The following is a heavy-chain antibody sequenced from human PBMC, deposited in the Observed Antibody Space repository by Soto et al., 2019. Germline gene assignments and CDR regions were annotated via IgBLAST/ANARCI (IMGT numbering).Heavy chain of an antibody. CDR1: GFTFSSYA. CDR2: ISGSGGST. V-gene: IGHV3-23*01. Sequence: GGSLRLSCAASGFTFSSYAMSWVRQAPGKGLEWVSAISGSGGSTYYADSVKGRFTISRDNSKNTLYLQMNSLRAEDTAVYYCAAPQGNYDVWSGAYYYYGMDVWGQGTTVTVSS. CDR3: AAPQGNYDVWSGAYYYYGMDV. D-gene: IGHD3-3*01. J-gene: IGHJ6*02.